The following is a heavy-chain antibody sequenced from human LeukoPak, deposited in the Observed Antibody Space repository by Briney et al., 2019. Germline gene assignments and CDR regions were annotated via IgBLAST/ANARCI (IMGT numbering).Heavy chain of an antibody. Sequence: GEALRLSCAASGFTFSSHRMHWVRQAPGQGLEWVAYVSTSSTTIQYADSVKGRFTISRDDAKHSLSLQMNSLRVEDTAVYYCARVIAIHTVTPFDHWGQGTLVTVSS. CDR3: ARVIAIHTVTPFDH. V-gene: IGHV3-48*04. D-gene: IGHD4-11*01. CDR2: VSTSSTTI. CDR1: GFTFSSHR. J-gene: IGHJ4*02.